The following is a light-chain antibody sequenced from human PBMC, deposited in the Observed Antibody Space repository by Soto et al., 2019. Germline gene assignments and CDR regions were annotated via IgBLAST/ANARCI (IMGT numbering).Light chain of an antibody. CDR2: GIS. CDR1: QSVSSNY. CDR3: EQYGSSPRT. V-gene: IGKV3-20*01. Sequence: GLTQSPGTLSLSQGERATLSCRASQSVSSNYFAWYQQKPGQAPRLLIYGISSRATGIPDRFSGSGSGTDFSLTISRLEPEDFAVYYCEQYGSSPRTFGQGTKVDIK. J-gene: IGKJ1*01.